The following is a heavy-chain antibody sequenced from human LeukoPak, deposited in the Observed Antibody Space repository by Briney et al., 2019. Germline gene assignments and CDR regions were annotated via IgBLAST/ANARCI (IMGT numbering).Heavy chain of an antibody. CDR2: INPNSGGT. V-gene: IGHV1-2*02. CDR1: GYTFTGYY. CDR3: ARGSRAKLQRPYYYYMDV. Sequence: GASVKVSCTASGYTFTGYYMHWVRQAPGQGLEWMGWINPNSGGTNYAQKFQGRVTMTRDTSISTAYMELSRLRSDDTAVYYCARGSRAKLQRPYYYYMDVWGKGTTVTVSS. J-gene: IGHJ6*03. D-gene: IGHD4-11*01.